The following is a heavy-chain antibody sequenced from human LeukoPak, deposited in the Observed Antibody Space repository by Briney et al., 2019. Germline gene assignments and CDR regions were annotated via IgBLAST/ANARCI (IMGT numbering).Heavy chain of an antibody. CDR3: TRGRRATHDY. CDR2: IRSKTYGGAT. Sequence: PGGSLRLSCTASGFTFGDYAMSWFRQAPGKGLEWVGFIRSKTYGGATEYAASVKGRFTISRDDSKSIAYLQMNSLKTDDTAVYYCTRGRRATHDYWGQGTLVTVSS. D-gene: IGHD1-26*01. V-gene: IGHV3-49*03. J-gene: IGHJ4*02. CDR1: GFTFGDYA.